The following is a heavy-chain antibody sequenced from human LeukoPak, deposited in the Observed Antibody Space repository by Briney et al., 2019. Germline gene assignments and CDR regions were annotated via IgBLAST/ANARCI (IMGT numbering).Heavy chain of an antibody. V-gene: IGHV4-34*01. CDR1: GWTFSGYY. CDR2: INHSGST. CDR3: ARGTHESQYNRAGATDFDY. Sequence: SETLSLTCAVCGWTFSGYYWSWIRQPPGNGLEWIGEINHSGSTNYNPSLKSRVTISVDTSKIQFALKLSSVTEADTAVYYCARGTHESQYNRAGATDFDYWGQGTLVTVSS. D-gene: IGHD1-26*01. J-gene: IGHJ4*02.